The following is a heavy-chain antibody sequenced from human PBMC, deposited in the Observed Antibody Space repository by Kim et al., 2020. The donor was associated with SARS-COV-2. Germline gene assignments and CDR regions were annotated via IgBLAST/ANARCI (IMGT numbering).Heavy chain of an antibody. CDR3: ARDLRRDYYGSGTYRSQYYYYAMDV. D-gene: IGHD3-10*01. V-gene: IGHV3-7*03. CDR1: GFTFSSYW. J-gene: IGHJ6*02. Sequence: GGSLRLSCAASGFTFSSYWMSWVRQAPGKGLEWVANIKQDGSEKYYVDSVKGRFTISRDNAKNSLYLQMSSLRAEDTAVYYCARDLRRDYYGSGTYRSQYYYYAMDVWGQGTTVTVSS. CDR2: IKQDGSEK.